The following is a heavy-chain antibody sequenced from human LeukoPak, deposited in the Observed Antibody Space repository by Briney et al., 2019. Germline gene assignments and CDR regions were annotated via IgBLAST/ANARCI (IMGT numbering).Heavy chain of an antibody. Sequence: GGSLRLSCAVSGFTVNSKYMNWVRQAPGKGLEWVSILYSSGTTYYADSVKGRFTISRDNSKNTLYLQMNSVRAEDTAVYYCAANYDFWSGYPPDWGQGTLVTVSS. CDR2: LYSSGTT. V-gene: IGHV3-66*02. J-gene: IGHJ4*02. D-gene: IGHD3-3*01. CDR1: GFTVNSKY. CDR3: AANYDFWSGYPPD.